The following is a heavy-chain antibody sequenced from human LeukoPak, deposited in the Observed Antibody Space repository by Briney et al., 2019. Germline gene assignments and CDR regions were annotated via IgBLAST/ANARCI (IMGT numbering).Heavy chain of an antibody. D-gene: IGHD2-21*01. J-gene: IGHJ3*02. V-gene: IGHV3-30*02. CDR1: GFTFSSYG. CDR3: AKKTMTGGGGGDLDI. Sequence: GGSLRLSCAASGFTFSSYGMHWVRQAPGKGLEWVSFIRFDGNNKYYADSLKGRFTISRDNSMNTLYLQMHSLRPEDTAVYYCAKKTMTGGGGGDLDIWGQGTMVTVSS. CDR2: IRFDGNNK.